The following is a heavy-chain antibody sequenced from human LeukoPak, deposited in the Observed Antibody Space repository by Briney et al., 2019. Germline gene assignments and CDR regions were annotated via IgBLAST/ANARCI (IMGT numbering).Heavy chain of an antibody. CDR1: GASIRSYY. D-gene: IGHD6-25*01. CDR3: ARERATSGRCRFDF. CDR2: VHHTGSR. J-gene: IGHJ4*02. V-gene: IGHV4-59*01. Sequence: SETLSLTCTVSGASIRSYYWSWIRQSPGKGLEWIGYVHHTGSRSYNPSLKSRVTISLDRDKSQFSLKLTSVTAADTAVYYCARERATSGRCRFDFWGQGALVTVSS.